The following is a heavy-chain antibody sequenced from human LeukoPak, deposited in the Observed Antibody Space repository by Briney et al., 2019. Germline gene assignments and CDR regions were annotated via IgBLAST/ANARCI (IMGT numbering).Heavy chain of an antibody. J-gene: IGHJ4*02. D-gene: IGHD5-18*01. CDR1: GFTFSSYG. V-gene: IGHV3-30*18. CDR2: ISYDGSNK. Sequence: GGSLRLSCAASGFTFSSYGMHWVRQAPGKGLEWVAVISYDGSNKYYADSVKGRFTISRDNSKNTLYLQMNSLRAEDTAVYYCAKDDSYPKWGQGTLLTVSS. CDR3: AKDDSYPK.